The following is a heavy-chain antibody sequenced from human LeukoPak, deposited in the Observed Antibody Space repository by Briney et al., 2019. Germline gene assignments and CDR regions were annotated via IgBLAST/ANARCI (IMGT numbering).Heavy chain of an antibody. CDR1: GFTFSQAW. V-gene: IGHV3-15*01. CDR3: ATDVPFFYSDGAYT. D-gene: IGHD4/OR15-4a*01. Sequence: GGSLRLSCAASGFTFSQAWMTWVRQAPGKGLEWIGRVKSKTDGETTDYAAPVKGRFTISRDDSKNTLYLQMNSLKTEDTAVYYCATDVPFFYSDGAYTWGQGTMVTVSS. CDR2: VKSKTDGETT. J-gene: IGHJ3*02.